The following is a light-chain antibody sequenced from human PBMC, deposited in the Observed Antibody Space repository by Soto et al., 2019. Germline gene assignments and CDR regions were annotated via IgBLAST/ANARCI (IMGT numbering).Light chain of an antibody. V-gene: IGKV3-11*01. CDR1: QSVGSY. CDR2: GAV. Sequence: EIVLTQSPATLSLSPGERATLSCRASQSVGSYLAWYQQKSGQAPRLLMYGAVNRATGIPARFSGSGAGTDITLTSSSLEPEDFAVYDWQQGSLWPYTFGQGTELEIK. CDR3: QQGSLWPYT. J-gene: IGKJ2*01.